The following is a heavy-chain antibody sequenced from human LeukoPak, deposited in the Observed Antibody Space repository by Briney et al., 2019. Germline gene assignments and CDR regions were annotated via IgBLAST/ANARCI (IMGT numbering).Heavy chain of an antibody. CDR1: GYTFTSYG. D-gene: IGHD4-17*01. Sequence: ASEKVSCKASGYTFTSYGISWVRQAPGQGLEWMGWISAYNGNTNYAQKLQGRVTMTTDTSTSTAYMELRSLRSDDTAEYYCARAGILGVTTVTTATRRGSYYYYGMDVWGQGTTVTVSS. J-gene: IGHJ6*02. V-gene: IGHV1-18*01. CDR2: ISAYNGNT. CDR3: ARAGILGVTTVTTATRRGSYYYYGMDV.